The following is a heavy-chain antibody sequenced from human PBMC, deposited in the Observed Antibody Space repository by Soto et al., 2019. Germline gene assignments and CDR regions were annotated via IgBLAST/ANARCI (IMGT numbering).Heavy chain of an antibody. V-gene: IGHV3-23*01. CDR3: ARMVTLIAVAGRFDY. CDR1: GVTFSSYA. Sequence: HPGGSLRLSCAASGVTFSSYAMTWVRQAPGKGLEWVSGISGSGGRTYYADSVKGRFTISRDNSKNSLYLQMNSLRAEDTAVYYCARMVTLIAVAGRFDYWGQGTLVTVSS. D-gene: IGHD6-19*01. J-gene: IGHJ4*02. CDR2: ISGSGGRT.